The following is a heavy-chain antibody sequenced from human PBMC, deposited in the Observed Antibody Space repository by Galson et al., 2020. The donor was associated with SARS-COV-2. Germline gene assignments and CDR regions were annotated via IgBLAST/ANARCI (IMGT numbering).Heavy chain of an antibody. V-gene: IGHV4-59*01. Sequence: ETSETLSLTCSVSDGPMSSYYWSWIRQPPGKGLEWIGYISYSGSANYNPSLRSRVTISVDLSKDQFSLKVTSVTAADTAVYYCARDPAPLYGDNYYYGMDVWGRGTTVTVSS. CDR1: DGPMSSYY. CDR2: ISYSGSA. CDR3: ARDPAPLYGDNYYYGMDV. J-gene: IGHJ6*02. D-gene: IGHD4-17*01.